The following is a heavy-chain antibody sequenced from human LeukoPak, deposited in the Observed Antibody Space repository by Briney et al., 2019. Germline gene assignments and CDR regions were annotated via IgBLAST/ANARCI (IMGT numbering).Heavy chain of an antibody. D-gene: IGHD4/OR15-4a*01. Sequence: SETLSLTCTVSDGSISSSNYYWGWIRQPPGKGLEWIGSIYYSGSAYYNASLKSRVTMSVDTSKNQFSLKVDSVTAADTAVYYCARHEYYGAHCVSWGQGALVTVSS. CDR2: IYYSGSA. CDR1: DGSISSSNYY. CDR3: ARHEYYGAHCVS. J-gene: IGHJ5*02. V-gene: IGHV4-39*01.